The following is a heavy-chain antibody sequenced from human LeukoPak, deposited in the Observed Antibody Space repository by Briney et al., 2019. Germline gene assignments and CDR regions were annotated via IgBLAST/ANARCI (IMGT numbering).Heavy chain of an antibody. Sequence: ASVKVSCKASGYTFTSYYMHWVRQAPGQGLEWVGIINPSGGSTSYAQKFQGRVTMTRDTSTSTVYMELSSLRSEDTAVYYCARAIELQWPCDYWGQGTLVTVSS. D-gene: IGHD6-19*01. CDR1: GYTFTSYY. V-gene: IGHV1-46*01. CDR2: INPSGGST. CDR3: ARAIELQWPCDY. J-gene: IGHJ4*02.